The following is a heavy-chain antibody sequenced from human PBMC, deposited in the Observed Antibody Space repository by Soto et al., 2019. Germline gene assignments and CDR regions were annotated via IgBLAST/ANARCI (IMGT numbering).Heavy chain of an antibody. D-gene: IGHD3-3*01. Sequence: SETLSLTCTVSGGSISSGGYYWSWLRQHPGKGLGWIGYIYYSGSTYYNPSLKSRVTISVDTSKNQFSLKLSSVTAADTAVYYCARARQYDRDYYYYYMDVWGKGTTVTVSS. V-gene: IGHV4-31*03. CDR2: IYYSGST. J-gene: IGHJ6*03. CDR3: ARARQYDRDYYYYYMDV. CDR1: GGSISSGGYY.